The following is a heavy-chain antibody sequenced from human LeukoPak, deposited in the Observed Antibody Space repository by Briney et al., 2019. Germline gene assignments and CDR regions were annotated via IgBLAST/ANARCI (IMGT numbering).Heavy chain of an antibody. CDR3: ARDVEPRAVDS. Sequence: GGSLRLSCAASGFVFSNYAINWVRQTPGKGLEWVSHISSRSGSIYYADSVKGRFSISRDNAKNSVHLQMNSLRVEDTAVYYCARDVEPRAVDSWGQGTLVTVSS. V-gene: IGHV3-48*04. J-gene: IGHJ4*02. CDR1: GFVFSNYA. D-gene: IGHD1-14*01. CDR2: ISSRSGSI.